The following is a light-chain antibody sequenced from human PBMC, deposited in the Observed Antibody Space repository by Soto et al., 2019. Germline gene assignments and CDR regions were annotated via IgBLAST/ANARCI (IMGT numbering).Light chain of an antibody. CDR2: EVN. CDR1: SSDVGGYNY. J-gene: IGLJ2*01. V-gene: IGLV2-14*01. Sequence: SALTQPASVSGSPGQSITISCTGTSSDVGGYNYVSWYQQHPGKAPKLMIYEVNNRPSGVSNRFSGSKSGNTASLTISGLQAEDEADYYCSSYTSTSTVVFGGGTKVTVL. CDR3: SSYTSTSTVV.